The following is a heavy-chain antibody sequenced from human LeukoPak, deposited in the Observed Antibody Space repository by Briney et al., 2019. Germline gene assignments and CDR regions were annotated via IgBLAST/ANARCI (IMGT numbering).Heavy chain of an antibody. CDR2: ISGSGGST. Sequence: RPGGSLRLSFAASGFTFSSYAMSWVRQAPGKGLEWASAISGSGGSTYYADSVKGRFTISRDNSKNTLYLQMNSLRAEDTAVYYCAKDRRVVGATYYFDYWGQGTLVTVSS. J-gene: IGHJ4*02. CDR1: GFTFSSYA. V-gene: IGHV3-23*01. D-gene: IGHD1-26*01. CDR3: AKDRRVVGATYYFDY.